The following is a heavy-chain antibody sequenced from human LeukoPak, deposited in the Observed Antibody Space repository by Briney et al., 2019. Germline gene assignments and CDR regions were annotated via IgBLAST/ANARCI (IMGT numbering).Heavy chain of an antibody. CDR1: GFTFSNAW. CDR3: TPPVTYYDILTGSYYFDY. D-gene: IGHD3-9*01. CDR2: IKSKTDGGTT. Sequence: GGSLRLSCAASGFTFSNAWMSWVRQAPGKGLEWVGRIKSKTDGGTTDYAAPVKGRFTISRDDSKNTLYLQMNSLKTEDTAVYYCTPPVTYYDILTGSYYFDYWGQGTLVTVSS. J-gene: IGHJ4*02. V-gene: IGHV3-15*01.